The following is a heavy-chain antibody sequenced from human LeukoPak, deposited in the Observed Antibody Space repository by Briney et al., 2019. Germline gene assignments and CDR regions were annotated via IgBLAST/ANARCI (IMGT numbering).Heavy chain of an antibody. Sequence: GGSLRLSCAASGFTFSDYYMSWIRQAPGKGLEWVSYISSSSSYTNYAESVKGRFTISRDNAKNSLYLQMNSLRVEDTAVYYCARVRSSSWYYFEYWGQGTLVTVSS. CDR2: ISSSSSYT. D-gene: IGHD6-13*01. CDR3: ARVRSSSWYYFEY. J-gene: IGHJ4*02. V-gene: IGHV3-11*05. CDR1: GFTFSDYY.